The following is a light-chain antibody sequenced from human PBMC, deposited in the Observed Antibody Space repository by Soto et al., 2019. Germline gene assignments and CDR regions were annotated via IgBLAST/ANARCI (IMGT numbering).Light chain of an antibody. CDR2: KVS. CDR1: QSLVYSDGNTY. J-gene: IGKJ2*01. CDR3: MQGTREHDKYT. V-gene: IGKV2-30*01. Sequence: DVVMTQAPLSLPVTLGQPASISCRSSQSLVYSDGNTYLNWFQQRPGQSPRRLIYKVSNRDSGVPDRFCGSGSGPDFTLKISRVEAEDVGVSYCMQGTREHDKYTFGQGTKLEIK.